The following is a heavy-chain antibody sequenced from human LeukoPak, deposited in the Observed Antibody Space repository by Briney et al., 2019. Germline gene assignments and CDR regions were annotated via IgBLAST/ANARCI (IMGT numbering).Heavy chain of an antibody. D-gene: IGHD5-12*01. CDR2: INLDGSEK. Sequence: GGSLRLSCAASGFTFSTSWMTWVRQAPGKGLEWVANINLDGSEKYYVDSVKGRFTISRDNAKNSLYLQMNSLRAEDTAVYYCARGITSGPRRYDVRNFDYWGQGTPVTVSS. CDR3: ARGITSGPRRYDVRNFDY. CDR1: GFTFSTSW. J-gene: IGHJ4*02. V-gene: IGHV3-7*01.